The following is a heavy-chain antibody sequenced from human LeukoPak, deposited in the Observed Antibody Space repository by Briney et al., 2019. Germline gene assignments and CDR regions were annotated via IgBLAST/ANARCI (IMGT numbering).Heavy chain of an antibody. CDR2: IIPIFGTA. J-gene: IGHJ4*02. D-gene: IGHD1-26*01. CDR3: GRDPRGVGATTGGY. V-gene: IGHV1-69*06. Sequence: GASVKVSCKASGCTFSNYSISWVRQAPGQGLEWMGGIIPIFGTANYAQKFQGRVTITADTSTSTAYMELSSLRSEDTAVYYCGRDPRGVGATTGGYWGQGTMVTVSS. CDR1: GCTFSNYS.